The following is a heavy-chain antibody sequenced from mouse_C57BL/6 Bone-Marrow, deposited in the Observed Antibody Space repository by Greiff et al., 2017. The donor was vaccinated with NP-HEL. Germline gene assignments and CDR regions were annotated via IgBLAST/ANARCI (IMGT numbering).Heavy chain of an antibody. CDR1: GFTFSIYG. Sequence: EVMLVESGGDLVKPGGSLKLSCAASGFTFSIYGMSWVRQTPDKRLEWVATISSGGSYTYYPDSVKGRFTISRDNAKNTLYLQMSSLKSEDTAMYYCARGPYWGQGTLVTVSA. CDR2: ISSGGSYT. V-gene: IGHV5-6*01. CDR3: ARGPY. J-gene: IGHJ3*01.